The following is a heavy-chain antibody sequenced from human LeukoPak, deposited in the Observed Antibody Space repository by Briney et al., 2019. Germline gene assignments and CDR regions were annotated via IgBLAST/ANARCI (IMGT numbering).Heavy chain of an antibody. J-gene: IGHJ4*02. D-gene: IGHD1-26*01. CDR3: AKDRVGAILYFDF. CDR2: LSGSGGRT. V-gene: IGHV3-23*01. Sequence: PGGSLRLSCAASGFTFSSYSMNWVRQAPGKGLEWVSALSGSGGRTYYADSLKGRFTISRDNSKNTLYLEMSSLRAEDTAIYYCAKDRVGAILYFDFWGQGSLVTVSS. CDR1: GFTFSSYS.